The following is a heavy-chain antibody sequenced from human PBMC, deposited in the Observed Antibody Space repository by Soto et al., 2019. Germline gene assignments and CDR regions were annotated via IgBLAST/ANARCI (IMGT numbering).Heavy chain of an antibody. J-gene: IGHJ4*02. V-gene: IGHV3-30-3*01. CDR1: GFTFSSYA. D-gene: IGHD3-22*01. Sequence: QVQLVESGGGVVQPGRSLRLSCAASGFTFSSYAMHWVRQAPGKGLEWVAVISYDGSNKYYADSVKGRFTISRDNSKNTLDLQMNSLGAEDTAVYYCARDTPPGGSVVVITHKGFDYWGQGTLVTVSS. CDR2: ISYDGSNK. CDR3: ARDTPPGGSVVVITHKGFDY.